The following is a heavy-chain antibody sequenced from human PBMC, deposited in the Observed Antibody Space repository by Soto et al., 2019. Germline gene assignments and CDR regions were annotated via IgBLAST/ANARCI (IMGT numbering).Heavy chain of an antibody. CDR2: IYWDDDK. CDR1: GFSLSTSGVG. V-gene: IGHV2-5*02. Sequence: QITLKESGPTLVKPTQTLTLTCTFSGFSLSTSGVGVGWIRQPPGKALEWLALIYWDDDKRYSPSLKSRLTVTAVTPHTQEVVTMTNMDPGDTATYYRARRDTTSIGGSSVYWGQAALVPVSS. J-gene: IGHJ4*02. CDR3: ARRDTTSIGGSSVY. D-gene: IGHD3-16*01.